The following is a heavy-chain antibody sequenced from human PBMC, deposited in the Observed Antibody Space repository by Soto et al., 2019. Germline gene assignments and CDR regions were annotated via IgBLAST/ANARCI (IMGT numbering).Heavy chain of an antibody. CDR3: ARAETYDSSGYYNNWFDP. V-gene: IGHV4-39*07. J-gene: IGHJ5*02. CDR2: INYSGST. Sequence: SETLSLTCTVSGDSFSSDSYYWGWIRQPPGKTLEWIGSINYSGSTYYNPSLKSRVTISVDRSKNQFSLKLSSVTAADTAVYYCARAETYDSSGYYNNWFDPWGQGTLVTVSS. D-gene: IGHD3-22*01. CDR1: GDSFSSDSYY.